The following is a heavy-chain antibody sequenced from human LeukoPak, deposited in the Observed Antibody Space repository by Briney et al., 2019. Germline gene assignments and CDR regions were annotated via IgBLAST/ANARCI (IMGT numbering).Heavy chain of an antibody. V-gene: IGHV6-1*01. CDR3: ARQDRIVVVIGFDY. CDR1: GDSVSGNSAA. Sequence: SQTLSLTCAISGDSVSGNSAAWNWIRQSPSRGLEWLGRTYYRSKWYNDYAVSVKSRITINPDTSKNQFSLQLNSVTPEDTAVYYCARQDRIVVVIGFDYWGQGTLVTVSS. D-gene: IGHD3-22*01. CDR2: TYYRSKWYN. J-gene: IGHJ4*02.